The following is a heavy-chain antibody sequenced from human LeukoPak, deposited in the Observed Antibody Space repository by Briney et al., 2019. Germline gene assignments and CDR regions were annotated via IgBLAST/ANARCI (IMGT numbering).Heavy chain of an antibody. V-gene: IGHV4-30-2*01. Sequence: PSQTLSLTCAVSGGSISSGGYSWSWIRQPPGKGLEWIGYNYHSGSTYYNPSLKSRVTISVDRSKNQFSLKLSSVTAADTAVYYWAGGRYGSGSYYRGDYWGQGTLVTVSS. J-gene: IGHJ4*02. CDR1: GGSISSGGYS. D-gene: IGHD3-10*01. CDR2: NYHSGST. CDR3: AGGRYGSGSYYRGDY.